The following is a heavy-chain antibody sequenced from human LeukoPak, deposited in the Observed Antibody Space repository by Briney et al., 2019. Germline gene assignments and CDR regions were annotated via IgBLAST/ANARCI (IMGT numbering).Heavy chain of an antibody. J-gene: IGHJ4*02. CDR2: IWYDGSNK. CDR3: AGPYYYDSSGYYFDY. D-gene: IGHD3-22*01. V-gene: IGHV3-33*01. Sequence: GGSLRLSCAASGFTFSSYGMHWVRQAPGKGLEWVAVIWYDGSNKYYADSVKGRFTISRDNSKNTLYLQMNSLRAEDTAVYYCAGPYYYDSSGYYFDYWGQGTLVTVSS. CDR1: GFTFSSYG.